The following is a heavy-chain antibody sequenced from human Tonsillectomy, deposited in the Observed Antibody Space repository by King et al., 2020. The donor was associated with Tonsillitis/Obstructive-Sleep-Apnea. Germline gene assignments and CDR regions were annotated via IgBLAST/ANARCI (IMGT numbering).Heavy chain of an antibody. CDR3: ARDWNGESGDYYYGMDV. CDR1: GFTFSSYG. Sequence: VQLVESGGVLVKPGGSLRLSCAASGFTFSSYGMNWVRQAPGKGLEWVSSISSSSGYIYYADSVRGRFTISRDNAKNSLYLQMNSLRAEDTAVFYCARDWNGESGDYYYGMDVWGQGTTVTVSS. D-gene: IGHD1-1*01. J-gene: IGHJ6*02. CDR2: ISSSSGYI. V-gene: IGHV3-21*01.